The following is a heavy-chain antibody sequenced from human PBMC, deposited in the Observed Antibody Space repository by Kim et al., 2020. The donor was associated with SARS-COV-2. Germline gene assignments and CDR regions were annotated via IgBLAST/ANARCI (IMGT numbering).Heavy chain of an antibody. V-gene: IGHV3-66*01. CDR3: AREIAAAGPRDHYYYGMDV. Sequence: GGSLRLSCAASGFTASSNYMSWVRQAPGKGLEWVSVIYSGVSTYYADSVKGRSTISRDNSKNTLYLQMNSLRAEDTAVYYCAREIAAAGPRDHYYYGMDVWGQGTTVTVSS. J-gene: IGHJ6*02. D-gene: IGHD6-13*01. CDR1: GFTASSNY. CDR2: IYSGVST.